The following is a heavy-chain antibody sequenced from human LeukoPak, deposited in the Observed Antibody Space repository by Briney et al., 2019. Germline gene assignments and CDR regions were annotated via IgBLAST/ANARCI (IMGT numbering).Heavy chain of an antibody. V-gene: IGHV3-30*04. CDR2: ISLDGKNE. CDR1: GLSFTTKA. Sequence: GVSLRLSCVASGLSFTTKAMHWVRQAPGEGLEWISYISLDGKNESYADSVRGRFTISRDNSRNTVYPQMNSLRPEDTAVYYCAAHLGSGWHLDYWGQGIRVTVSP. D-gene: IGHD6-19*01. CDR3: AAHLGSGWHLDY. J-gene: IGHJ4*02.